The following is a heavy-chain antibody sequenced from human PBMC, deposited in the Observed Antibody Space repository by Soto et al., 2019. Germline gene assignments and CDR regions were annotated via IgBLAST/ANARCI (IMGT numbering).Heavy chain of an antibody. V-gene: IGHV1-2*04. CDR2: INPNSGGT. CDR3: ARGSYYDYVWGSYRPSRGGMDV. J-gene: IGHJ6*02. Sequence: ASVKVSCKASGYTFTGYYMHWVRQAPGQGLEWMGWINPNSGGTNYAQKFQGWVTMTRDTSISTAYMELSRLRSDDTAVYYCARGSYYDYVWGSYRPSRGGMDVWGQGTTVTVSS. CDR1: GYTFTGYY. D-gene: IGHD3-16*02.